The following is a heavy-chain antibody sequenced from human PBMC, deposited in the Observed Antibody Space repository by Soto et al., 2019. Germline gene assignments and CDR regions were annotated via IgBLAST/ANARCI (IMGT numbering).Heavy chain of an antibody. J-gene: IGHJ4*02. CDR2: ISGTGDST. CDR3: ARPPYSSGWAEYSFDL. Sequence: EVRLLESGGGLVQPGGSLRLSCAASGFTFTYYAMAWVRQAPGRGLEWVSSISGTGDSTYYSDSVKGRDTISRDNSKNTLSLQIHTLRAEAAVIYYGARPPYSSGWAEYSFDLWGQGTLLTVSS. CDR1: GFTFTYYA. V-gene: IGHV3-23*01. D-gene: IGHD6-19*01.